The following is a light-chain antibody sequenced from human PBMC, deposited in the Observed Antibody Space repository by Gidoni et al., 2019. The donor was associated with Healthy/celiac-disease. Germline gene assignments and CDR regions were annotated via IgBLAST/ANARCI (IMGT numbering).Light chain of an antibody. CDR1: QSVSSY. CDR3: QQRSNWPPVWT. CDR2: DAS. Sequence: TQSPATLSLSPGERATLSCRASQSVSSYLAWYQQKPGQAPRLLIYDASNRATGIPARFSGSGSGTDFTLTISSLEPEDCAVYYCQQRSNWPPVWTFGQGTKVEIK. V-gene: IGKV3-11*01. J-gene: IGKJ1*01.